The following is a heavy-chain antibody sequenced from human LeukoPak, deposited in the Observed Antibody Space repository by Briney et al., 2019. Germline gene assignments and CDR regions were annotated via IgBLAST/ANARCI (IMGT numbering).Heavy chain of an antibody. D-gene: IGHD3-9*01. CDR2: IYSGGGT. J-gene: IGHJ4*02. V-gene: IGHV3-66*04. CDR3: ARLHYDVLTGPFDY. Sequence: PGRSLRLSCAASGITVSTNYMSWVRQAPGKGLEWVSIIYSGGGTYYADSVKGRFTISRENSKNTLWLQMNSLRAEDTAVYYCARLHYDVLTGPFDYWGQGTLVTVSS. CDR1: GITVSTNY.